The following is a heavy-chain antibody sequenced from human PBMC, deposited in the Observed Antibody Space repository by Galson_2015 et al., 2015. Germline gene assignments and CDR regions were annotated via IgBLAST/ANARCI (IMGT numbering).Heavy chain of an antibody. D-gene: IGHD3-10*01. CDR2: IWYDGSNK. CDR1: GFTFSSYG. V-gene: IGHV3-33*01. Sequence: SLRLSCAASGFTFSSYGMHWVRQAPGKGLEWVAVIWYDGSNKYYADSVKGRFTISRDNSKNTLYLQMNSLRAEDTAVYYCARAFLKFTMVRGVIPYYYYMDVWGKGTTVTVSS. J-gene: IGHJ6*03. CDR3: ARAFLKFTMVRGVIPYYYYMDV.